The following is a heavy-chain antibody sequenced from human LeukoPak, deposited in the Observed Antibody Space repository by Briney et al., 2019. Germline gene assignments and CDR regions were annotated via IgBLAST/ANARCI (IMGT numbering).Heavy chain of an antibody. J-gene: IGHJ4*02. D-gene: IGHD5-18*01. CDR2: INPNTAVI. V-gene: IGHV1-2*02. CDR1: GYTFTAYY. CDR3: ARDDSFQFDS. Sequence: EASVKVSCKASGYTFTAYYMHWVRQAPGQGLEWMGWINPNTAVINYAPKFQGRVTMTRATSISTAYMELSSLASDDTAVYYCARDDSFQFDSWGQGTLATVSS.